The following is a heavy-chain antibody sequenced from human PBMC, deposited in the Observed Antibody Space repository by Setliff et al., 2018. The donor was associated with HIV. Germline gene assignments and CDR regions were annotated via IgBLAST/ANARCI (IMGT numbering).Heavy chain of an antibody. CDR3: ARVSRLHPFDP. J-gene: IGHJ5*02. CDR1: GYSINSGYY. Sequence: TSETLSLTCTISGYSINSGYYWGWIRQPAGKGLEWIGHIYSSGSTNYNPSLKSRVTISADTSKSQFSLKLTSVTAADTAAYFCARVSRLHPFDPWGQGVLVTVSS. D-gene: IGHD2-15*01. CDR2: IYSSGST. V-gene: IGHV4-61*09.